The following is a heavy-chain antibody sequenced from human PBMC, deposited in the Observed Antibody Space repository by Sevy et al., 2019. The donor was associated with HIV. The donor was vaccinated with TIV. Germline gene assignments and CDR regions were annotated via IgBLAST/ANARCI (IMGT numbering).Heavy chain of an antibody. J-gene: IGHJ3*02. CDR1: GFTFDDYA. V-gene: IGHV3-9*01. Sequence: GGSLRLSCAASGFTFDDYAMHWVRQAPGKGLEWVSGIGWNSGSIIYADSVKGRFTISRDNAKNSLYLQMNRLRPEDTALYYCAKAAYYCDTSDDGAFENWGQGTMVTVS. CDR2: IGWNSGSI. CDR3: AKAAYYCDTSDDGAFEN. D-gene: IGHD3-22*01.